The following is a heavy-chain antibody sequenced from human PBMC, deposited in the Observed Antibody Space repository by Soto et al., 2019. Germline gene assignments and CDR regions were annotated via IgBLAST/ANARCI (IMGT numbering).Heavy chain of an antibody. CDR3: AKGSRPEVGMDV. CDR1: GGSFSDYY. CDR2: INHSGST. J-gene: IGHJ6*02. Sequence: QVQLQQWGAGLLKPSETLSLTCAVYGGSFSDYYWSWIRQPPGKGLEWMGEINHSGSTNYNPSLKSRVTIAGYTSRKQFSLKLSSVTAADTAVYYFAKGSRPEVGMDVWGQGTTVTVSS. V-gene: IGHV4-34*01. D-gene: IGHD6-13*01.